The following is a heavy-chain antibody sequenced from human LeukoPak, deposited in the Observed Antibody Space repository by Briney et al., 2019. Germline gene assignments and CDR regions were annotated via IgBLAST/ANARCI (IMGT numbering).Heavy chain of an antibody. Sequence: GGSLRLSCSASGFIFSTYTMYWVRQAPGKGLENLSVINGDGRTAYYADSVKGRFTISRDNSKNTLFLQMDSLSAEDTAVYYCARIGSSSSNFDYWGQGTLVTVSS. CDR2: INGDGRTA. J-gene: IGHJ4*02. V-gene: IGHV3-64*04. D-gene: IGHD6-6*01. CDR3: ARIGSSSSNFDY. CDR1: GFIFSTYT.